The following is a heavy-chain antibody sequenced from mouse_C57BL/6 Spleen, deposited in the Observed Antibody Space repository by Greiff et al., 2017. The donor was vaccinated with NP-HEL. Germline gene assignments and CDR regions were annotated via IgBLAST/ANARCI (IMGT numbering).Heavy chain of an antibody. CDR1: GFNIKDYY. D-gene: IGHD2-3*01. CDR2: IDPEDGDT. CDR3: TRWLLGYAMDY. J-gene: IGHJ4*01. Sequence: VQLKQSGAELVRPGASVKLSCTASGFNIKDYYMHWVKQRPEQGLEWIGRIDPEDGDTEYAPKFQGKATMTADTSSNTAYLQLSSLTSEDTAVYYCTRWLLGYAMDYWGQGTSVTVSS. V-gene: IGHV14-1*01.